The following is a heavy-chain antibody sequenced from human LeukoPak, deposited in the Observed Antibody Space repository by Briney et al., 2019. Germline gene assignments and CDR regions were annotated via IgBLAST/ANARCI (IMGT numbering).Heavy chain of an antibody. CDR1: GFTFSSYA. CDR2: ISGSGGST. CDR3: ARDRLLRGEIDY. Sequence: PGGSLRLSCAASGFTFSSYAMSWVRQAPGKGLEWVSAISGSGGSTYYADSVKGRFTISRDNAKNSLYLQMNSLRAEDTAVYYCARDRLLRGEIDYWGQGTLVTVSS. J-gene: IGHJ4*02. V-gene: IGHV3-23*01. D-gene: IGHD2-21*01.